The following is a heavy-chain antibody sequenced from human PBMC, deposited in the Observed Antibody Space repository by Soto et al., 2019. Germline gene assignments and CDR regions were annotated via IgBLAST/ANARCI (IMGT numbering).Heavy chain of an antibody. CDR1: GFTFSSYW. V-gene: IGHV3-74*01. CDR2: INSDGSST. D-gene: IGHD2-15*01. Sequence: EVQLVESGGGLVQPGGSLRLSCAASGFTFSSYWMHWVRQAPGKGLVWVSRINSDGSSTSYADAVKGRFTISRDNAKNTLYRQMNSLSAEDTAVYYCVRTSLVVAAATREDYCGQGTLVPVSS. CDR3: VRTSLVVAAATREDY. J-gene: IGHJ4*02.